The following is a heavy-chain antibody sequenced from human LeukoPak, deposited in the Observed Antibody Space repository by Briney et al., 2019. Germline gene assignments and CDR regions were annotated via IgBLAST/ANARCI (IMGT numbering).Heavy chain of an antibody. CDR3: AKCHYYYDSSGYYYFDY. CDR1: GFTFSSYA. V-gene: IGHV3-23*01. CDR2: ISGSGGST. J-gene: IGHJ4*02. D-gene: IGHD3-22*01. Sequence: EGSLRLSCAASGFTFSSYAMSWVRQAPGKGLEWVSAISGSGGSTYYADSVKGRFTISRDNSKNTLYLQMNSLRAEDTAVYYCAKCHYYYDSSGYYYFDYWGQGTLVTVSS.